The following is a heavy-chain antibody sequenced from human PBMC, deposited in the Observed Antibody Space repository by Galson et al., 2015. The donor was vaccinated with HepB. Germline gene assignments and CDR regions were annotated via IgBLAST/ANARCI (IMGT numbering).Heavy chain of an antibody. V-gene: IGHV3-64*01. CDR3: ARDYGGNLLDH. D-gene: IGHD4-23*01. Sequence: SLRLSCAASGFTFNRYAMHWVRQAPGKGLEYVSGISTNGGSTYYANSVKGRFTISRDRSKNTLYLQMDSLRVEDMAVYYCARDYGGNLLDHWGQGTLVTVSS. CDR2: ISTNGGST. CDR1: GFTFNRYA. J-gene: IGHJ4*02.